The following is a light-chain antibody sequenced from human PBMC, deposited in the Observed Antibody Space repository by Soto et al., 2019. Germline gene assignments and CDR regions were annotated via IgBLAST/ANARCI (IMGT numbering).Light chain of an antibody. CDR3: QQRGNWPYT. J-gene: IGKJ2*01. V-gene: IGKV3-11*01. CDR1: QSVSSY. CDR2: GAS. Sequence: EIVLTQSPATLSLSPGERATLSCRASQSVSSYLAWYQQKPGQAPRLLIYGASNRATDIPARFSGGWSGTDFTLTISSLEPEDFAGYFCQQRGNWPYTFGQGTILEIK.